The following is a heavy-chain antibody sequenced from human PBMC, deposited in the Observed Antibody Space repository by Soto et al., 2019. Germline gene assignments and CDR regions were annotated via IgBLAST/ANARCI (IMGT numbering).Heavy chain of an antibody. CDR1: GYTFTSYY. J-gene: IGHJ5*02. CDR2: INPSGGYT. V-gene: IGHV1-46*01. D-gene: IGHD3-3*01. Sequence: ASVKVSCKASGYTFTSYYMNWVRQAPGQGLEWLGIINPSGGYTTYAQKLQGRVTMTTDTSTSTAYMELRSLRSDDTAVYYCASSVYDFWSGYYPNWFDPWGQGTLVTVS. CDR3: ASSVYDFWSGYYPNWFDP.